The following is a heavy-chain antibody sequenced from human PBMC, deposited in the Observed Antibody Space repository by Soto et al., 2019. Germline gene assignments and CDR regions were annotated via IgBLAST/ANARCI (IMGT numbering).Heavy chain of an antibody. CDR3: ARGIAVAGSYYFDY. D-gene: IGHD6-19*01. CDR2: IYYSGST. V-gene: IGHV4-39*01. J-gene: IGHJ4*02. CDR1: GGSISSSSYY. Sequence: QLQLQESGPGLVKPSETLSLTCTVSGGSISSSSYYWGWIRQPPGKGLEWMGSIYYSGSTYYNPSLKSRVTISVDTSKNQFSLKLSSVTAADTAVYYCARGIAVAGSYYFDYWGQGTLVTVSS.